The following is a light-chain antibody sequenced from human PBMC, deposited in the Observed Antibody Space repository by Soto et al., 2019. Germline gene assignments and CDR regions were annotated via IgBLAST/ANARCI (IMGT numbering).Light chain of an antibody. CDR1: QSVSTNF. V-gene: IGKV3-20*01. J-gene: IGKJ1*01. CDR3: HPYGRTSWT. Sequence: IVLTQSPGTLTLCPGEGATLSCRASQSVSTNFFAWYQQKPGQAPRLLIYGASTRATGIPDRFSGSGSGTDFTLTISIFETEDLAVYYWHPYGRTSWTLCHGTKV. CDR2: GAS.